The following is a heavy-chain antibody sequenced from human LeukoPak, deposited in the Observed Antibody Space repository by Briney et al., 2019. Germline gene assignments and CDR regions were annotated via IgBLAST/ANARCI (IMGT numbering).Heavy chain of an antibody. V-gene: IGHV3-23*01. D-gene: IGHD3-10*01. J-gene: IGHJ4*02. Sequence: GGSLRLSCAASDFTFSNYDMTWVRQAPGKGLEWVSSFRASDATTYYADSVKGRFTISRDDPHNTLYLQMNSLRAEDTAVYFCARGGVDYYGSGTYYLMYYFDNWGQGALVTVSS. CDR1: DFTFSNYD. CDR2: FRASDATT. CDR3: ARGGVDYYGSGTYYLMYYFDN.